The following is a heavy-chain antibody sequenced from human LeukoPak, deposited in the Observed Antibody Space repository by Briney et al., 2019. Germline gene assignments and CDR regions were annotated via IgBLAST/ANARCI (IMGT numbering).Heavy chain of an antibody. CDR2: ISAYNGNT. J-gene: IGHJ6*02. CDR3: ARGSSSWYSLGYYYGMDV. D-gene: IGHD6-13*01. V-gene: IGHV1-18*01. CDR1: GYTFTSYG. Sequence: ASVKVSCKASGYTFTSYGISWVRQAPGQGLEWMGWISAYNGNTNYAQKLQGRVTMTTDTSTSTAYMELGSQRSDDTAVYYCARGSSSWYSLGYYYGMDVWGQGTTVTVSS.